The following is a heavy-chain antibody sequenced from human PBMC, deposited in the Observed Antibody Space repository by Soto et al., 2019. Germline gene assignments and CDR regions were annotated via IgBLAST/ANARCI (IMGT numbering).Heavy chain of an antibody. CDR3: ARVYSDTWYMAY. CDR2: ISYDGSHK. V-gene: IGHV3-30-3*01. D-gene: IGHD6-13*01. J-gene: IGHJ4*02. CDR1: GFTFSSHA. Sequence: GGSLRLSCAASGFTFSSHAVHWVRQAPGKGLEWVAIISYDGSHKYYADSVKGRFTISRDNSKNTLYLQMNNLRAEDTAVYYCARVYSDTWYMAYWGQGTLVTVSS.